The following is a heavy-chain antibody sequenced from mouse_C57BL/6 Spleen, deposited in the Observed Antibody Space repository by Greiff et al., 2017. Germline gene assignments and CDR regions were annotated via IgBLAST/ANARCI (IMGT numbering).Heavy chain of an antibody. V-gene: IGHV1-4*01. Sequence: QVQLKQSGAELARPGASVKMSCKASGYTFTSYTMHWVKQRPGQGLEWIGYINPSSGYTKYNQKFKDKATLTADKSSSTAYMQLSSLTSEDSAVYYCAVHYYGSSYIYAMDYWGQGTSVTVSS. CDR2: INPSSGYT. CDR3: AVHYYGSSYIYAMDY. CDR1: GYTFTSYT. D-gene: IGHD1-1*01. J-gene: IGHJ4*01.